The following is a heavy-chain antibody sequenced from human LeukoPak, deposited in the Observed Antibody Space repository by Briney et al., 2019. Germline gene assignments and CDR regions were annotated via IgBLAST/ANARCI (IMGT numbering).Heavy chain of an antibody. Sequence: GGSLRLSCAPSGLTVSSNYMSWERQAPGKGLEWVSVIYSAASTYYADSVKGRFTISRDNSKNTLSLLMNSLRADDTAVYYCAAAAEGYAPGAFEIWGQGTMVTVSS. D-gene: IGHD5-12*01. CDR3: AAAAEGYAPGAFEI. CDR1: GLTVSSNY. J-gene: IGHJ3*02. V-gene: IGHV3-66*01. CDR2: IYSAAST.